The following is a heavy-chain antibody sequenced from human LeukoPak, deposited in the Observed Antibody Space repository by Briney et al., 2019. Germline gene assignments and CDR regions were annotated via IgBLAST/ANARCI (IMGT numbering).Heavy chain of an antibody. Sequence: PSETLSLTCTVSGGSISSSSYYWGWIRQPPGKGLEWIGYIYYSGSTNYNPSLKSRVTISVDTSKNQFSLKLSSVTAADTAVYYCARERAGSSWHEGWFDPWGQGTLVTVSS. D-gene: IGHD6-13*01. J-gene: IGHJ5*02. CDR1: GGSISSSSYY. CDR2: IYYSGST. V-gene: IGHV4-61*01. CDR3: ARERAGSSWHEGWFDP.